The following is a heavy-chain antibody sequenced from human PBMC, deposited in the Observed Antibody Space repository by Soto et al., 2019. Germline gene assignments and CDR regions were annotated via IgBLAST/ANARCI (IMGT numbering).Heavy chain of an antibody. J-gene: IGHJ6*02. CDR3: ASNYYDILTGYYPSYYYYGMDV. V-gene: IGHV1-69*01. CDR2: IIPIFGTA. CDR1: GGTFSSYA. Sequence: QVQLVQSGAEVKKPGSSVKVSCKASGGTFSSYAISWVRQAPGQGLEWMGGIIPIFGTANYAQKFQGRVTLTADDSTSTAYMELSSLRSEDTAVYYCASNYYDILTGYYPSYYYYGMDVWGQGTTVTVSS. D-gene: IGHD3-9*01.